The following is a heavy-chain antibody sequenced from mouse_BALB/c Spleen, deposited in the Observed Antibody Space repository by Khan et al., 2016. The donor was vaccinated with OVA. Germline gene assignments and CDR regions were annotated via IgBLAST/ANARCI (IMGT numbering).Heavy chain of an antibody. D-gene: IGHD3-1*01. Sequence: EVELVESGGGLVQPGGSWKLSCAVSGFTFSDYGMAWIRQGPGKGPEWITFISSLAYNFYYADTVTVRFTISRENAKNTLNQEVNSLRSEDTAMYYDARGGTGGFAYWGQGTLVTVSA. CDR3: ARGGTGGFAY. J-gene: IGHJ3*01. V-gene: IGHV5-15*02. CDR1: GFTFSDYG. CDR2: ISSLAYNF.